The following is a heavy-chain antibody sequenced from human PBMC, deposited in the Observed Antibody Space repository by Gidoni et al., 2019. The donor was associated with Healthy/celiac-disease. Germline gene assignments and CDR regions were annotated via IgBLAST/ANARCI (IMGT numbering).Heavy chain of an antibody. D-gene: IGHD2-15*01. Sequence: QVQLQESGPGLVKPSQTLSLTCTVSGGSISSGDYYWSWIRQPPGKGLEWIGYIYYSGSTYYNPSLKSRVTISVDTSKNQFSLKLSSVTAADTAVYYCASIQRQVFYSAKYYYMDVWGKGTTVTVSS. J-gene: IGHJ6*03. CDR3: ASIQRQVFYSAKYYYMDV. V-gene: IGHV4-30-4*01. CDR1: GGSISSGDYY. CDR2: IYYSGST.